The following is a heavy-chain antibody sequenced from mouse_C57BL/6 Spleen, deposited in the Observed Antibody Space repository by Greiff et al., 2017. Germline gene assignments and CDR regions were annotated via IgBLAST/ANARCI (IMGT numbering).Heavy chain of an antibody. CDR3: ARRTMVPTPYFDD. V-gene: IGHV1-69*01. CDR2: IDPSDSYT. CDR1: GYTFTSYW. D-gene: IGHD2-2*01. Sequence: QVQLQQPGAELVMPGASVKLSCKASGYTFTSYWMHWVKQRPGQGLEWIGEIDPSDSYTNYNQKFKGKSTLTVDKSSSTAYMQLSSLTSEDSAVYYCARRTMVPTPYFDDGGQGTTLTVSS. J-gene: IGHJ2*01.